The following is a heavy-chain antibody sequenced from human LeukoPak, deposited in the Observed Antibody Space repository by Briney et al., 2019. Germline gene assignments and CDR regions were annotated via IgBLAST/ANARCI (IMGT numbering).Heavy chain of an antibody. J-gene: IGHJ6*02. V-gene: IGHV1-18*01. CDR2: ISAYNGNT. CDR3: ARGRSYDFWSGYFKTYERYGMDV. CDR1: GYTFTSYG. D-gene: IGHD3-3*01. Sequence: ASVQFSCQASGYTFTSYGISWVRQAPGQGLEWMGWISAYNGNTNYAQKLQGRVTMTTDTTTSTAYMELRSLRSDDTAVYYCARGRSYDFWSGYFKTYERYGMDVWGQGTTVTVSS.